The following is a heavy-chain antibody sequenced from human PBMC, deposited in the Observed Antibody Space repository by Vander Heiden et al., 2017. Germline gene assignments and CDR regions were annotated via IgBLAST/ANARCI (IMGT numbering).Heavy chain of an antibody. CDR2: ISGSGGST. V-gene: IGHV3-23*01. CDR1: GSPFSSYA. Sequence: EVQLLEAGGGLVQPGGTRRLSCPASGSPFSSYAMSWVRQAPGMGLEWVSAISGSGGSTYYADSVKGRFTISRDNSKNTLYLQMNSLRAEDTAVYYCAKEDSGSHLTNYWGQGTLVTVSS. CDR3: AKEDSGSHLTNY. D-gene: IGHD1-26*01. J-gene: IGHJ4*02.